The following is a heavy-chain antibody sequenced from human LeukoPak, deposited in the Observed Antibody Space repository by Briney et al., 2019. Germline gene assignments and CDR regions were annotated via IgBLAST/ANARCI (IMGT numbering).Heavy chain of an antibody. Sequence: SETLSLTCTVSGYSVSSGYYWGWIRQPPGQGLEWIGSMHHSGSYYYNPSLKSRVTISLDTSKNQFSLKLTSVTAADTAVYYCARVPTMVRGVIITHSWFDPWGQGTLVTVSS. CDR1: GYSVSSGYY. CDR2: MHHSGSY. J-gene: IGHJ5*02. CDR3: ARVPTMVRGVIITHSWFDP. D-gene: IGHD3-10*01. V-gene: IGHV4-38-2*02.